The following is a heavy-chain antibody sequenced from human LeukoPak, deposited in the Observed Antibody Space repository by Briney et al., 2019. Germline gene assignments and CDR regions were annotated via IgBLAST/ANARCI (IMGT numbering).Heavy chain of an antibody. J-gene: IGHJ4*02. CDR3: AKVKDFWSGYQGIWGYHFDY. V-gene: IGHV3-7*03. D-gene: IGHD3-3*01. Sequence: HPGGSLRLSCAASGFTFSSYWMNWVRQAPGKGLEWVANLNQDGSEKCYVDSVKGRFTISRDNAKNSLYLQMNSLRAEDTAVYYCAKVKDFWSGYQGIWGYHFDYWGQGTLVTVSS. CDR1: GFTFSSYW. CDR2: LNQDGSEK.